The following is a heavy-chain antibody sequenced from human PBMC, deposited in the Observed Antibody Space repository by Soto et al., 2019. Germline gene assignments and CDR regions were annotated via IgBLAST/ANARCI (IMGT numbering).Heavy chain of an antibody. V-gene: IGHV4-39*01. Sequence: SETLSLTCTVSGGSIRSSTNYWGWIRQPPGKGLEWIGCIFYTGSTYYNPSLKSRVTISVDASKNQFSLKLNSETAADTAVYYCASGYSYGPDSWGQGTLVTVSS. J-gene: IGHJ4*02. D-gene: IGHD5-18*01. CDR3: ASGYSYGPDS. CDR2: IFYTGST. CDR1: GGSIRSSTNY.